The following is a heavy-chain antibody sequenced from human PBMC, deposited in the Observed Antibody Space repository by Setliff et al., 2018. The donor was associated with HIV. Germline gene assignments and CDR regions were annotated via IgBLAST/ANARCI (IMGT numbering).Heavy chain of an antibody. D-gene: IGHD6-13*01. J-gene: IGHJ4*02. CDR1: GFTFSSAW. CDR2: ISPDGSAT. Sequence: GGSLRLSCAASGFTFSSAWMGWVRQAPAKGLEWVANISPDGSATYYVDSVKGRFTIFRDNAKNSVFLQINSLRAEDTGVYYCATQTGFYNSHWYDYWGQGTMVTVSS. CDR3: ATQTGFYNSHWYDY. V-gene: IGHV3-7*01.